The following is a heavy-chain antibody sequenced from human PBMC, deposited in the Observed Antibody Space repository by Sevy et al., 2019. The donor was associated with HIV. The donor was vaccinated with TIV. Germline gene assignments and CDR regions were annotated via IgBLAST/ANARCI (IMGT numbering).Heavy chain of an antibody. CDR2: INPNSGGT. J-gene: IGHJ6*02. CDR3: ARSLIVVVPAAMGWDYYYAMEV. CDR1: GYTFTGYY. V-gene: IGHV1-2*06. Sequence: ASVKVSCKASGYTFTGYYMHWVRQAPGQGLEWMGRINPNSGGTNYAQKFQGRVTMTRDTSISTAYMELSRLRSDDTAVYYCARSLIVVVPAAMGWDYYYAMEVWGQGTTVTVSS. D-gene: IGHD2-2*01.